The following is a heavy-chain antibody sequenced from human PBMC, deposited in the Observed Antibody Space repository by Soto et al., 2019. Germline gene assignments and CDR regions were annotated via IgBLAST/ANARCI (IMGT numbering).Heavy chain of an antibody. J-gene: IGHJ4*02. D-gene: IGHD3-9*01. Sequence: SVKVSCKASGGSFSNFAISWVRQAPGQGLEWMGGITPIFGRANYAQKLQGRVTITADESTSTAYMELSSLRSEDTAVYYCARGWSYDILTGYSYWGQGTLVTVSS. CDR3: ARGWSYDILTGYSY. CDR2: ITPIFGRA. V-gene: IGHV1-69*13. CDR1: GGSFSNFA.